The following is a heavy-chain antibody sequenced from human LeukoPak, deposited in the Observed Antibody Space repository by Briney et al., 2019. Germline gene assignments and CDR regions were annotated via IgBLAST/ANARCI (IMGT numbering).Heavy chain of an antibody. Sequence: PGGSLRLSCAASGFTVSSNYMSWVRQAPGKGLEWVSVIYSGGSTYYADSVKGRFTISRDNSKNTLYLQMNSLRAEDTAVYYCARDTSYYDSSGYYSDYWGQGTLVTVSS. J-gene: IGHJ4*02. CDR3: ARDTSYYDSSGYYSDY. CDR1: GFTVSSNY. CDR2: IYSGGST. D-gene: IGHD3-22*01. V-gene: IGHV3-66*01.